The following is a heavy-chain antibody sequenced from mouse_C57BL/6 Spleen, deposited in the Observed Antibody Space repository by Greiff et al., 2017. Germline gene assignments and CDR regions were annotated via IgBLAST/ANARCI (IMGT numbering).Heavy chain of an antibody. V-gene: IGHV1-82*01. Sequence: ESGPELVKPGASVKISCKASGYAFSSSWMNWVKQRPGKGLEWIGRIYPGYGDTNYNGKFKGKATLTADKSSSTAYMQLSSLTSEDSAVYFCARLDSSGYVDYWGQGTTLTVSS. CDR2: IYPGYGDT. CDR3: ARLDSSGYVDY. J-gene: IGHJ2*01. CDR1: GYAFSSSW. D-gene: IGHD3-2*02.